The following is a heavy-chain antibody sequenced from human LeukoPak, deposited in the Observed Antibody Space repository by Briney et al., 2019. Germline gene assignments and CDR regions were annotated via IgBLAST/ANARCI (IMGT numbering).Heavy chain of an antibody. D-gene: IGHD4-17*01. CDR2: INPNSGGT. CDR3: ARVPNGYGDSNWFDP. V-gene: IGHV1-2*02. J-gene: IGHJ5*02. Sequence: GASLKLSCKASGYTFTGYYMHWVRQAPGQGLEWMGWINPNSGGTNYAQKFQGRVTMTRDTSISTAYMELSRLRSDDTAVYYCARVPNGYGDSNWFDPWGQGTLVTVSS. CDR1: GYTFTGYY.